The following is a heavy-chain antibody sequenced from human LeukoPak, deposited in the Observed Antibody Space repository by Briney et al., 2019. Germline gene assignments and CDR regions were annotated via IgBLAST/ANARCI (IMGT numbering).Heavy chain of an antibody. Sequence: PGGSLRLSCAASEFVLSDYYMSWLRLAPGKGLEWVAYISDGGDTIYYPDSVKGRFTISRDNAKNSLYLQMNGLRVEDTAVYYCAREMEGDYGSGTFFDLWGQGNMVTVSS. CDR2: ISDGGDTI. CDR1: EFVLSDYY. J-gene: IGHJ4*02. D-gene: IGHD3-10*01. CDR3: AREMEGDYGSGTFFDL. V-gene: IGHV3-11*01.